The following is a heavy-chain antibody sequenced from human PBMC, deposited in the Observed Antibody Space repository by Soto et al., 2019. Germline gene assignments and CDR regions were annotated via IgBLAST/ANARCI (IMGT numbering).Heavy chain of an antibody. V-gene: IGHV3-74*01. CDR1: GFIFNNYR. J-gene: IGHJ4*02. CDR3: RVWIGELSIDY. D-gene: IGHD3-10*01. CDR2: INRDGSST. Sequence: PGGSLRLSSAASGFIFNNYRREWVRQAPGKGLLWVSRINRDGSSTDYADSVKGRFTTSRDNARNTVYLQLNSLGPEDTAVYYCRVWIGELSIDYWGQGTLVTVSS.